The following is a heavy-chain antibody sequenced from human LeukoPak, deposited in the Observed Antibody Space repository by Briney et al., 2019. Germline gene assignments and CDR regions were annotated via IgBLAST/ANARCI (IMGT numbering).Heavy chain of an antibody. CDR3: ARSVYTYGQVDY. D-gene: IGHD5-18*01. CDR1: GFTFSSYT. CDR2: ISYDGSNK. V-gene: IGHV3-30*04. Sequence: GGSLRLSCAASGFTFSSYTIHWVRQAPGKGLEWVAVISYDGSNKYYADSVKGRFTISRDNSKNTLYLQMNSLRAEDTAVYYCARSVYTYGQVDYWGQGTLVTVSS. J-gene: IGHJ4*02.